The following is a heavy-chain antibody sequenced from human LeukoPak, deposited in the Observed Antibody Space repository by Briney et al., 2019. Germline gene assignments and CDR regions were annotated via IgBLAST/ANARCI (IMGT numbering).Heavy chain of an antibody. D-gene: IGHD7-27*01. CDR2: ISWNSGSI. Sequence: GRSLRLSCAASGFTFDDYAMHWVRQAPGKGLEWVSGISWNSGSIGYADSVKGRFTISRDNAKNSLYLQMNSLRAEDMALYYCAKDMGPNWGAFDYWGQGTLVTVSS. CDR3: AKDMGPNWGAFDY. V-gene: IGHV3-9*03. CDR1: GFTFDDYA. J-gene: IGHJ4*02.